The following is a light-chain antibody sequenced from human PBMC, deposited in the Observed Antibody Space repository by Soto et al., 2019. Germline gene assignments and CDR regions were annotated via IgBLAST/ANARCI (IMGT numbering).Light chain of an antibody. CDR3: QQRSNGPPLT. CDR2: DAF. CDR1: QSISSY. V-gene: IGKV3-11*01. Sequence: EIVLTQSPATLSLSPGERSTLSCRASQSISSYLAWYQHKPGQAPSLLIYDAFNRAPGIPARFSGSGSGTDFTLTISSLEPEDFAGYYCQQRSNGPPLTFGGGTKVEIK. J-gene: IGKJ4*01.